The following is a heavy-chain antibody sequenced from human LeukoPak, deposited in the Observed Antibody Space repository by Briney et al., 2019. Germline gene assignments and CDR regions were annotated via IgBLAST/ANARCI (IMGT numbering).Heavy chain of an antibody. CDR2: INHSGST. D-gene: IGHD4-17*01. CDR3: ARGLGSVTTRYYYYGMDV. J-gene: IGHJ6*02. Sequence: SETLSLTCAVYGGSFSSYYWSWIRQPPGKGLEWIGEINHSGSTNYNPSLKSRVTISVDTSKNQFSLKLSSVTAADTAVYYCARGLGSVTTRYYYYGMDVWGQGTTVTVSS. CDR1: GGSFSSYY. V-gene: IGHV4-34*01.